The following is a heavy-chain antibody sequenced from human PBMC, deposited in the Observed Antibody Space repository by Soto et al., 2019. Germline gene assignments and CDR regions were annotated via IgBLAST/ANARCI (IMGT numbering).Heavy chain of an antibody. D-gene: IGHD2-2*03. CDR3: ARVQAGGYCSSTSWHADAFDI. CDR2: INPNSGGT. V-gene: IGHV1-2*04. CDR1: GYTFTGYY. J-gene: IGHJ3*02. Sequence: ASVKVSCKASGYTFTGYYMHWVRQAPGQGLEWMGWINPNSGGTNDAQKFQGWVTMTRDTSISTAYMELSRLRSDDTAVYYCARVQAGGYCSSTSWHADAFDIWVQGTMVTVSS.